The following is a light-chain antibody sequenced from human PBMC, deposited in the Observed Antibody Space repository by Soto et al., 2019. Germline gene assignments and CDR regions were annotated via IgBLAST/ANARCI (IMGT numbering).Light chain of an antibody. CDR2: GAS. V-gene: IGKV1-27*01. CDR3: HSYNSIPRT. CDR1: QGISEY. Sequence: DIQMAQSPSSLSASIGDRVTITCRASQGISEYLAWYQQRPGNAPNLLIYGASILQSGVPSRFSGSGSGTHCTLTISSLQPEDVATYYCHSYNSIPRTFGQGTTVEIK. J-gene: IGKJ1*01.